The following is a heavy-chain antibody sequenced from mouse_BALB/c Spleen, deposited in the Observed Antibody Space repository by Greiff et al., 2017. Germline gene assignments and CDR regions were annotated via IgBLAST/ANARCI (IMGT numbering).Heavy chain of an antibody. D-gene: IGHD2-1*01. CDR3: ARDGDGNWLWAMDY. CDR1: GFTFSSYG. CDR2: INSNGGST. V-gene: IGHV5-6-3*01. J-gene: IGHJ4*01. Sequence: EVQRVESGGGLVQPGGSLKLSCAASGFTFSSYGMSWVRQTPDKRLELVATINSNGGSTYYPDSVKGRFTISRDNAKNTLYLQMSSLKSEDTAMYYCARDGDGNWLWAMDYWGQGTSVTVSS.